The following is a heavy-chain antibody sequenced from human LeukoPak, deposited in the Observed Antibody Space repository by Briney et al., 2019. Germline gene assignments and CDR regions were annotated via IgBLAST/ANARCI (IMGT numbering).Heavy chain of an antibody. CDR1: GFTFRSYW. CDR3: ASDTVDTALGIDY. CDR2: INSDGSRT. J-gene: IGHJ4*02. V-gene: IGHV3-74*01. D-gene: IGHD5-18*01. Sequence: GGSLRLSCAASGFTFRSYWMHWVRQAPGKGRVWVSCINSDGSRTSNADSVKGRFTISRNNAKNTLYLQMNSLRAEDTAVYYCASDTVDTALGIDYWGQGTLVTVSS.